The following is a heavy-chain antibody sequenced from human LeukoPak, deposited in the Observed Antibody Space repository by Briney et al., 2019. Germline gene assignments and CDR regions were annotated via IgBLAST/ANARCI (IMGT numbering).Heavy chain of an antibody. V-gene: IGHV3-74*03. D-gene: IGHD1-1*01. CDR1: GITFSSHW. CDR3: AREQLEPSSHPFDP. J-gene: IGHJ5*02. Sequence: GGSLRLSCAASGITFSSHWMHWVRQTPEKGLVWVSRINSDGSRTTYADSVKGRFTISRDNAKNTLYLQMNSLRAEDTAVYYCAREQLEPSSHPFDPWGEGTLVTVSS. CDR2: INSDGSRT.